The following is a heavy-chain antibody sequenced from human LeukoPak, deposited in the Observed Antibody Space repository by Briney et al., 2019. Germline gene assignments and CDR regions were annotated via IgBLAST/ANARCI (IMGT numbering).Heavy chain of an antibody. V-gene: IGHV1-69*13. CDR3: ARGYCSGGSCYSGYYFDY. Sequence: GASVKVSCKASGGTFSSYAISGVRQAPGQGLEWMGGIIPIFGTANYAQKFQGRVTITADESTSTAYMELSSLRSEDTAVYYCARGYCSGGSCYSGYYFDYWGQGTLVTVSS. CDR1: GGTFSSYA. D-gene: IGHD2-15*01. CDR2: IIPIFGTA. J-gene: IGHJ4*02.